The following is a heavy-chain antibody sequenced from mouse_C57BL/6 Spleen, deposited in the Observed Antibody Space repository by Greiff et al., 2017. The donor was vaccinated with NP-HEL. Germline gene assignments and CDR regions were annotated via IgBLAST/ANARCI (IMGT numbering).Heavy chain of an antibody. CDR2: IYPGDGDT. CDR3: AREGSYDVLDY. CDR1: GYAFSSYW. V-gene: IGHV1-80*01. J-gene: IGHJ4*01. Sequence: VQLQQSGAELVKPGASVKISCKASGYAFSSYWMNWVKQRPGKGLEWIGQIYPGDGDTNYNGKFKGKATLTADKSSSTAYMQLSSLTSEDSAVYFCAREGSYDVLDYWGQGTSVTVSS.